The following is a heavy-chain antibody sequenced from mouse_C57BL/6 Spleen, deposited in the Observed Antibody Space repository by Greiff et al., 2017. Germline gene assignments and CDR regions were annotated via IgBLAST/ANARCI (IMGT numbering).Heavy chain of an antibody. CDR1: GFTFSDYG. Sequence: EVKVVESGGGLVKPGGSLKLSCAASGFTFSDYGMHWVRQAPEKGLEWVAYISSGSSTIYYADTVKGRFTISRDNAKNTLFLQMTSLRSEDTAMYYCARQDGGYFDVWGTGTTLTVSS. D-gene: IGHD1-1*01. J-gene: IGHJ1*03. V-gene: IGHV5-17*01. CDR3: ARQDGGYFDV. CDR2: ISSGSSTI.